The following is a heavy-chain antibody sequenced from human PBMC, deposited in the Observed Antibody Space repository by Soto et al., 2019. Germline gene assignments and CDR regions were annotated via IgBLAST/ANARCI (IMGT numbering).Heavy chain of an antibody. CDR1: GGSISSSSYY. CDR3: ALVKPYCSSTSCRAFDY. D-gene: IGHD2-2*01. Sequence: QLQLQESGPGLVKPSETLSLTCTVSGGSISSSSYYWGWIRQPPGKGLEWIGSIYYSGSTYYNPSLKSRVTISVDTSKNQFSQKLSSVTAADTAVYYCALVKPYCSSTSCRAFDYWGQGTLVTVSS. J-gene: IGHJ4*02. V-gene: IGHV4-39*01. CDR2: IYYSGST.